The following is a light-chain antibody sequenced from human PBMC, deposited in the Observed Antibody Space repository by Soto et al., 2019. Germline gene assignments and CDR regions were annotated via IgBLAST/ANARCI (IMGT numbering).Light chain of an antibody. CDR2: DND. CDR1: SSNIRNNY. CDR3: ATWDSSLSAVV. Sequence: QAVVTQPPSVSAAPGQKVTISCSGSSSNIRNNYVSWYQQLPGTAPTILIYDNDKRPSGVPDRFSGSKSGTSATLGIGGLQTGDEAEYYCATWDSSLSAVVFGGGTKLTVL. V-gene: IGLV1-51*01. J-gene: IGLJ2*01.